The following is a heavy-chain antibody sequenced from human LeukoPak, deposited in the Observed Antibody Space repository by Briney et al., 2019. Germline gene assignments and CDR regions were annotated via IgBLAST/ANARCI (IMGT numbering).Heavy chain of an antibody. CDR3: ARGLVVPAAIHYYFDY. J-gene: IGHJ4*02. CDR1: GFTFDDYG. V-gene: IGHV3-21*01. D-gene: IGHD2-2*01. CDR2: ISSSSSYI. Sequence: PGGSLRLSCAASGFTFDDYGMSWVRQAPGKGLEWVSSISSSSSYIYYADSVKGRFTISRDNAKNSLYLQMNSLRAEDTAVYYCARGLVVPAAIHYYFDYWGQGTLVTVSS.